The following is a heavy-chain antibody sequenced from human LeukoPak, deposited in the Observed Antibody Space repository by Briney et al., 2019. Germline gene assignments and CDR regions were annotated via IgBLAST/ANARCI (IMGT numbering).Heavy chain of an antibody. CDR1: GGTFSSYA. Sequence: SVKVSCKASGGTFSSYAISWVRQAPGQGLEWMGGIIPIFGTANYAQKFQGRVTITTDESTSTAYMELSSLRSEDTAVYYCARVRLGYDSSGYYLKGSAFGIWGQGTMVTVSS. D-gene: IGHD3-22*01. V-gene: IGHV1-69*05. CDR2: IIPIFGTA. CDR3: ARVRLGYDSSGYYLKGSAFGI. J-gene: IGHJ3*02.